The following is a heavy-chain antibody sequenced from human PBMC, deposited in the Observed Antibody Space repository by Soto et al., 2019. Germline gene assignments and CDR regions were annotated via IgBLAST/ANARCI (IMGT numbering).Heavy chain of an antibody. J-gene: IGHJ4*02. D-gene: IGHD3-16*01. Sequence: PSETLSLTCTVSGGSISSYYWSWIRQPPGKGLEWIGYIYYSGSTNYNPSLKSRVTISVDTSKNQFSLKLSSVTAADTAVYYCARHGAERSYDYVWGSSFPYYFDYWGQG. V-gene: IGHV4-59*08. CDR3: ARHGAERSYDYVWGSSFPYYFDY. CDR1: GGSISSYY. CDR2: IYYSGST.